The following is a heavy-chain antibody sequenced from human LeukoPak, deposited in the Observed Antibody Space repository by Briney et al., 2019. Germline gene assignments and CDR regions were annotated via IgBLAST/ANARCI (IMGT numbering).Heavy chain of an antibody. CDR1: GDSISSYS. CDR3: ARDPPQPGITAAGYFDL. J-gene: IGHJ2*01. D-gene: IGHD6-13*01. V-gene: IGHV4-59*01. Sequence: PSETLSLTCTVSGDSISSYSWSWIRQPPGKGLEWIGYVYYSGSTNYNPSLKSRVTISADTSKNQFSLKVRSVIAADTAVYYCARDPPQPGITAAGYFDLWGRGTLVTVSS. CDR2: VYYSGST.